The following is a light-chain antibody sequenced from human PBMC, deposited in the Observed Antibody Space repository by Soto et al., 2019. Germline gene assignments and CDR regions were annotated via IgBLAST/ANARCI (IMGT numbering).Light chain of an antibody. CDR3: QQTYSNPRT. J-gene: IGKJ1*01. V-gene: IGKV1-39*01. CDR1: QSISIY. CDR2: ASS. Sequence: DIQMTQSPSSLSASVGDRVAITCLTSQSISIYLNWYQQIAGLAPKLLIYASSNLHTGVPSRFSGSASGTDFTLTISSLQPEDSATYYCQQTYSNPRTFGQGTKVDI.